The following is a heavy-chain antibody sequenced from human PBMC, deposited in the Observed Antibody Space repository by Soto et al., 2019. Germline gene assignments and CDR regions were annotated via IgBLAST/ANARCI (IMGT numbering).Heavy chain of an antibody. Sequence: QVQLVQSGAEVKKPGSSVKVSCKASGGTFSSYAISWVRQAPGQGLEWMGGIIPIFGTANYAQKFQGRVTITADESTSTAYMELSCLRSADTAVYYCARDRGSGSSRPIRFDYWVQGTLVTVSS. J-gene: IGHJ4*02. D-gene: IGHD3-10*01. CDR1: GGTFSSYA. V-gene: IGHV1-69*01. CDR3: ARDRGSGSSRPIRFDY. CDR2: IIPIFGTA.